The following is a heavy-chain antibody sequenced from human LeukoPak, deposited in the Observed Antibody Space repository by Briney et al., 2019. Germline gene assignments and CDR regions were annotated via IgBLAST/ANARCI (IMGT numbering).Heavy chain of an antibody. CDR2: ISSSGSSI. CDR1: GFTLSSYE. D-gene: IGHD4-17*01. V-gene: IGHV3-48*03. CDR3: AREGALTVTKDAFDI. J-gene: IGHJ3*02. Sequence: GGSLRLSCAASGFTLSSYEMNWVRQAPGKGLEWVSYISSSGSSIYYADSVKGRFTISRDNAKNSLYLQMNSLRAEDTAVYYCAREGALTVTKDAFDIWGQGTMVTVSS.